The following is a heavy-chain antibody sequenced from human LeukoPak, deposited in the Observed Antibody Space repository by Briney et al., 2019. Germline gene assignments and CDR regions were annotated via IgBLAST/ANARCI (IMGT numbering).Heavy chain of an antibody. CDR2: IKEDGRQN. J-gene: IGHJ3*02. CDR1: GFTFSNYW. Sequence: GGSLRLSCAASGFTFSNYWMSWVRQAPGKGLEWVATIKEDGRQNYDVDSVKGRFTISRDNAKNSQYLQMESLRAEDTAVYYCARSNAFDIWGQGTMVTVSS. V-gene: IGHV3-7*05. CDR3: ARSNAFDI.